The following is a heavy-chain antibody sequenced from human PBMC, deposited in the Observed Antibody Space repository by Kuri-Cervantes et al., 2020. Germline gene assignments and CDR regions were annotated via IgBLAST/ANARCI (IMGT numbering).Heavy chain of an antibody. CDR1: GFTFSSYG. Sequence: LSLTCAASGFTFSSYGMHWVRQAPGKGLKWVAFIRYDGSNKYYADSVKGRFTISRDNSKNTLYLQMNSLRAEDTAVYYCAKSPSYDSSGYPDYWGQGTLVTVSS. CDR3: AKSPSYDSSGYPDY. D-gene: IGHD3-22*01. J-gene: IGHJ4*02. CDR2: IRYDGSNK. V-gene: IGHV3-30*02.